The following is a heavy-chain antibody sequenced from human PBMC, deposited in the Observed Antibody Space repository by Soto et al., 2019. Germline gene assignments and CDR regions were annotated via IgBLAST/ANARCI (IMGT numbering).Heavy chain of an antibody. CDR1: GGSISSGDYY. CDR2: IYYSGST. V-gene: IGHV4-31*03. J-gene: IGHJ6*02. Sequence: QVQLQESGPGLVEPSQTLSLTCTVSGGSISSGDYYWSWTRQHPGKGLEWIGYIYYSGSTYYNPSLKSRVTISVDTSKNQFSLKLSSVTAADTAVYYCARVYSDDDYFYGMDVWGQGTTVTVSS. D-gene: IGHD1-26*01. CDR3: ARVYSDDDYFYGMDV.